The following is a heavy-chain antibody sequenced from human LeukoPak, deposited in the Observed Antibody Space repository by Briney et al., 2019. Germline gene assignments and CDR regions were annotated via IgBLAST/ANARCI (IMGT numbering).Heavy chain of an antibody. D-gene: IGHD4-23*01. CDR2: INHSGST. J-gene: IGHJ5*02. Sequence: SETLSLTCAVYGGSFSGYYWSWIRQPPGKGLEWIGEINHSGSTNYNPSLKSRVTISVDTSKNQFSLKLSSVTAADTAVYYWARPPAHGGNPRDLFDPWGQGTLVTVSS. CDR1: GGSFSGYY. V-gene: IGHV4-34*01. CDR3: ARPPAHGGNPRDLFDP.